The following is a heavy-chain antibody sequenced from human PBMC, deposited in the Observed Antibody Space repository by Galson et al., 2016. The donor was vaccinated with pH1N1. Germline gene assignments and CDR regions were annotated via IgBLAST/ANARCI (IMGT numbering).Heavy chain of an antibody. J-gene: IGHJ2*01. Sequence: VDSVKGRFTISRDNSKNTLYLQMNSLRAEDTAVYYCARGLVEMATIWWYFDLWGRGTLVTVSS. V-gene: IGHV3-33*01. CDR3: ARGLVEMATIWWYFDL. D-gene: IGHD5-24*01.